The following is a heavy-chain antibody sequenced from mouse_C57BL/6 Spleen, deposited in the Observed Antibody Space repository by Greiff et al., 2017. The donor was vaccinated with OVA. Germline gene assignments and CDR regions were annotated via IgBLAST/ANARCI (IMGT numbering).Heavy chain of an antibody. Sequence: QVQLQQPGAELVKPGASVKMSCKASGYTFTSYWITWVKQRPGQGLEWIGDIYPGSGSTNYNEKFKSKATLTVDTSSSTAYMQLSSLTSEDSAVYCCARALYGNYGEFAYWGQGTLVTVSA. CDR2: IYPGSGST. CDR1: GYTFTSYW. V-gene: IGHV1-55*01. D-gene: IGHD2-1*01. J-gene: IGHJ3*01. CDR3: ARALYGNYGEFAY.